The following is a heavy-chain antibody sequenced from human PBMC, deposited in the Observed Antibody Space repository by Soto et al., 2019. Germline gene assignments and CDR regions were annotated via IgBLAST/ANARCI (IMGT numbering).Heavy chain of an antibody. D-gene: IGHD3-10*01. Sequence: QVQLVESGGGVVQPGRSLRLSCAASGFTFSSYAMQGVRQAPGKGLEWVAVISYDGSNKYYADSVKGRFTNSRDKSTNTLYLQMNSLRAEDTAVYYCARPDYGSGSYPDYWGQGTLVTVSS. CDR1: GFTFSSYA. J-gene: IGHJ4*02. CDR3: ARPDYGSGSYPDY. CDR2: ISYDGSNK. V-gene: IGHV3-30-3*01.